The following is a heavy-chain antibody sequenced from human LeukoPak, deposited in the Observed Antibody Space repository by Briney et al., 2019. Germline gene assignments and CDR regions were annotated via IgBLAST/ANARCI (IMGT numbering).Heavy chain of an antibody. J-gene: IGHJ3*02. CDR1: GFTVSSYY. V-gene: IGHV3-53*01. CDR3: ARGLYDSSGCAFDI. Sequence: PGRSLRLSCAASGFTVSSYYMTWVRQAPRKGLEWVSVFYSGGGTYYADSVKGRFIISRDSSRNTLYLQMNSLRAEDTAFYYCARGLYDSSGCAFDIWGQGTMVTVSS. CDR2: FYSGGGT. D-gene: IGHD3-22*01.